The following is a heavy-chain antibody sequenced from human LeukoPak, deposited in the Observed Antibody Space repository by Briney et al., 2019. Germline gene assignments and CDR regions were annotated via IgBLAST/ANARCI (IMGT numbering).Heavy chain of an antibody. CDR2: IYPGDSDT. CDR1: GYSFTSYW. V-gene: IGHV5-51*01. D-gene: IGHD3-22*01. Sequence: GEPLKISCKGSGYSFTSYWIGWVRQMPGKGLEWMGIIYPGDSDTRYSPSFQGQVTISADKSISTAYLQWSSLKASDTAMYYCARHRVVSYYYDSSGYSAFDIWGQGTMVTVSS. J-gene: IGHJ3*02. CDR3: ARHRVVSYYYDSSGYSAFDI.